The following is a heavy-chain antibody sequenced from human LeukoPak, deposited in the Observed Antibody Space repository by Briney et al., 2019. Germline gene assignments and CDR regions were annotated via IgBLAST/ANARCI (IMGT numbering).Heavy chain of an antibody. J-gene: IGHJ4*02. Sequence: AGSLRLSCAASGCTFDDHGMSWVRKGQGKGLEWVSGIKWDGGRTGYADSVKGRFTISRDKSKNTLYLQMGSLRAEVMAMDYCARERGLVWVGELSYWGQGTLVTVSS. CDR1: GCTFDDHG. CDR2: IKWDGGRT. CDR3: ARERGLVWVGELSY. D-gene: IGHD3-10*01. V-gene: IGHV3-20*04.